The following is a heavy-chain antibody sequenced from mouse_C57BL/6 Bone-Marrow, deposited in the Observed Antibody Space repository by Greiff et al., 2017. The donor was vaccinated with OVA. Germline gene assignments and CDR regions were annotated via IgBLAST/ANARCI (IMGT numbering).Heavy chain of an antibody. D-gene: IGHD1-1*01. CDR1: GYTFTDYY. CDR2: IFPGSGST. V-gene: IGHV1-75*01. J-gene: IGHJ1*03. Sequence: VKLQQSGPELVKPGASVKISCKASGYTFTDYYINWVKQRPGQGLEWIGWIFPGSGSTYYNEKFKGKATLTVDKSSSTAYMLLSSLTSEDSAVYFWARYRGSSYWYFDVWGTGTTVTVSS. CDR3: ARYRGSSYWYFDV.